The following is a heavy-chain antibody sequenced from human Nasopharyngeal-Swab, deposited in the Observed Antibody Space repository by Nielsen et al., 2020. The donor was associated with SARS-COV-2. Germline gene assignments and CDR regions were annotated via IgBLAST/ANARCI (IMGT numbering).Heavy chain of an antibody. CDR2: ISGGSDST. CDR3: ARAHYGGTYYYYYGMDV. CDR1: GFTFSNFA. Sequence: GESLKISCAASGFTFSNFAMSWVRQAPGKGLEWVSVISGGSDSTYYPGSVKGRFTISRENAKNSLYLQMNSLRAGDTAVYYCARAHYGGTYYYYYGMDVWGQGTTVTVSS. D-gene: IGHD4-23*01. V-gene: IGHV3-23*01. J-gene: IGHJ6*02.